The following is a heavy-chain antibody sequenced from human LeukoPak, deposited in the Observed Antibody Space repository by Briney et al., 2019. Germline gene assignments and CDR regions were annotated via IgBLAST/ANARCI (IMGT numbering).Heavy chain of an antibody. CDR1: GFXFSTYA. CDR2: ISGSGAYK. V-gene: IGHV3-23*01. Sequence: PGRSLRLSCAASGFXFSTYAIHWVRQAPGKGLEWVSVISGSGAYKYYTDSVKGRFTISRDNSKNTVYLQMNSLRAEDTAVYFCTKDTIFDIWGQGTMVTVSS. J-gene: IGHJ3*02. D-gene: IGHD3-3*01. CDR3: TKDTIFDI.